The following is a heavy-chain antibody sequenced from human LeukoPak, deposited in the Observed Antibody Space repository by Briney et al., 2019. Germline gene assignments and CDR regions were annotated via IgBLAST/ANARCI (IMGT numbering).Heavy chain of an antibody. Sequence: GGSLRLSCAASGFTFSSYGMHWVRQAPGKGLEWVAVISYDGSNKYYADSVKGRFTISRDNSKNTLYLQMNSLRAEDTAVYYCAKGPRGATNVYYYYMDVWGKGTTVTVSS. CDR1: GFTFSSYG. CDR2: ISYDGSNK. J-gene: IGHJ6*03. V-gene: IGHV3-30*18. CDR3: AKGPRGATNVYYYYMDV. D-gene: IGHD1-26*01.